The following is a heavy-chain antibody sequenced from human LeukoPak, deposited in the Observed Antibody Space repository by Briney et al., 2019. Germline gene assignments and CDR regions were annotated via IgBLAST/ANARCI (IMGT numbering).Heavy chain of an antibody. V-gene: IGHV3-30*18. J-gene: IGHJ4*02. Sequence: GSLRLSCAASGFTFSSYGIHWVRQAPGKGLEWVAVISYDGSTIYYADSVKGRFTISRDNSKDTLYLQMNSLRTDDTAMYYCAKGVGSTGSYFDYWGQGTLVTVSS. CDR2: ISYDGSTI. CDR1: GFTFSSYG. CDR3: AKGVGSTGSYFDY. D-gene: IGHD1-26*01.